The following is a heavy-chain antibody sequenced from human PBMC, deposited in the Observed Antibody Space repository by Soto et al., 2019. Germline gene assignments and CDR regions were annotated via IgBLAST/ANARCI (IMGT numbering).Heavy chain of an antibody. D-gene: IGHD2-15*01. J-gene: IGHJ4*02. CDR2: IDYNGVT. CDR3: GKVLVGASGHTDSDS. CDR1: GCSISGSAYY. V-gene: IGHV4-39*01. Sequence: SETLSLTCTVSGCSISGSAYYWGWLRQPPGRGLEWIANIDYNGVTYSNPSLKSRVTISRDTSTNQFSLKLTSVPAADTALYYCGKVLVGASGHTDSDSWGQGTLVTVSS.